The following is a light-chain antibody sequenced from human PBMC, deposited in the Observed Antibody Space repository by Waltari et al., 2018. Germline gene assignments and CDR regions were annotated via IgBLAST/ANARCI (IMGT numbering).Light chain of an antibody. J-gene: IGLJ2*01. CDR3: SSYISSSTLEL. Sequence: QSALTQPASVSGSPGQSITISCTGTSSDVGGYNYASWYQQHPGKAPKLMIYDVSNRPSGVSNRFSCSKSGNTASLTISGLQAEDEADYYCSSYISSSTLELFGGGTSLTVL. V-gene: IGLV2-14*03. CDR2: DVS. CDR1: SSDVGGYNY.